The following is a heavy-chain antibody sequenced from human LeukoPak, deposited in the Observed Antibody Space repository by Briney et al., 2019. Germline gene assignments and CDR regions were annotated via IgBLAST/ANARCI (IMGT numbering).Heavy chain of an antibody. D-gene: IGHD3-10*01. V-gene: IGHV4-39*01. CDR2: LYYSGGT. CDR1: GGSIRSTSYY. J-gene: IGHJ3*02. CDR3: ARGLVVRGDDAFDI. Sequence: SETLSLSRTVSGGSIRSTSYYLGWIRQPPGKGLAWIGRLYYSGGTYYNPSLKSRVIISVDTSKNQFSLKLNSVTAADTAVYYCARGLVVRGDDAFDIWGQGTVVTVSS.